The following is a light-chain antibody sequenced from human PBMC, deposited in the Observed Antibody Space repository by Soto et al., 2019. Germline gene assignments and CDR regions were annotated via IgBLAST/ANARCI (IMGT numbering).Light chain of an antibody. CDR3: QQGYNTFWT. CDR2: DAS. Sequence: EIVLIQSPATLSLSPGERATLSCRASQSVSSNLAWYQQNPGQAPRLLIFDASNRATGIPARFSGSGSGTDFILTISSLEPEDSATYDCQQGYNTFWTFGRGTKVDIK. CDR1: QSVSSN. V-gene: IGKV3-11*01. J-gene: IGKJ1*01.